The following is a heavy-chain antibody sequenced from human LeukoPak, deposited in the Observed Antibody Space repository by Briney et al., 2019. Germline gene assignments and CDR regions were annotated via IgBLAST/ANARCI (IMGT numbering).Heavy chain of an antibody. V-gene: IGHV1-18*04. CDR2: ISAYNGNT. Sequence: ASVKVSCKASGYTFTGYYMHWVRQAPGQGLEWMGWISAYNGNTNYAQKLQGRVTMTTDTSTSTAYMELRSLRSDDTAVYYCARDGWYDSSGYYDDYWGQGTLVTVSS. D-gene: IGHD3-22*01. CDR1: GYTFTGYY. CDR3: ARDGWYDSSGYYDDY. J-gene: IGHJ4*02.